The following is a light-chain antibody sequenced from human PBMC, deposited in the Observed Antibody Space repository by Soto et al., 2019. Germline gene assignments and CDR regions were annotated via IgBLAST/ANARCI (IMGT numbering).Light chain of an antibody. V-gene: IGKV3-20*01. J-gene: IGKJ1*01. CDR3: QQYGSSPWT. CDR2: GAS. Sequence: LLTQSPGSLSLSPGERATLSCRASQSVSSSYLAWYKQKPGQAPRLLSYGASNRATGIPDRFSGSGSGTDFTLTISRLESEDFEVYYCQQYGSSPWTFGQGTKVDIK. CDR1: QSVSSSY.